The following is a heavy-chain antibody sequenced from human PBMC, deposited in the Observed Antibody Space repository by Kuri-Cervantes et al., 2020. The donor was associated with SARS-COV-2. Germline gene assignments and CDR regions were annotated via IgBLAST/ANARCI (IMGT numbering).Heavy chain of an antibody. CDR2: IYHSGST. V-gene: IGHV4-39*07. CDR1: GGSISSHY. CDR3: ARDIHDYDFWSISP. Sequence: GSLRLSCTVSGGSISSHYWSWIRQPPGKGLEWIGSIYHSGSTYYNPSLKSRVTISVDTSKNQFSLKLSSVTAADTAVYYCARDIHDYDFWSISPWGQGTLVTVSS. D-gene: IGHD3-3*01. J-gene: IGHJ5*02.